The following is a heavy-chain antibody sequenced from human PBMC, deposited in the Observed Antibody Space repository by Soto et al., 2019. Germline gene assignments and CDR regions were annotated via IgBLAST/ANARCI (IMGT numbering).Heavy chain of an antibody. D-gene: IGHD6-13*01. CDR2: IWSDGSSK. Sequence: QVQLVESGGGVIQPGRSLTLSCAASGFAFGNYGIHWVRQAPGKGLEWVAVIWSDGSSKYYGDSVKGRFTISRDNSKNTVYLQMNSLRAEDTAVSDCSRDWWEEPAGKESVSQFDFWGQGTMVTVSS. CDR3: SRDWWEEPAGKESVSQFDF. CDR1: GFAFGNYG. V-gene: IGHV3-33*01. J-gene: IGHJ4*02.